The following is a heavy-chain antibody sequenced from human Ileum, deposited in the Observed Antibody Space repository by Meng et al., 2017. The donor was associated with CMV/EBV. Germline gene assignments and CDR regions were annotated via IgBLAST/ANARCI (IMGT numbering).Heavy chain of an antibody. Sequence: GESLKISCAASGFSFSDYWMHWVRQVPGKGLVWVSRIYSDAISTNYADSVKGRFTISRDNAKNTLYLQTNSLRAEDTAVYYCARENDRNGRFFDSWGQGTLVTVSS. V-gene: IGHV3-74*01. D-gene: IGHD5-24*01. CDR1: GFSFSDYW. CDR3: ARENDRNGRFFDS. J-gene: IGHJ4*02. CDR2: IYSDAIST.